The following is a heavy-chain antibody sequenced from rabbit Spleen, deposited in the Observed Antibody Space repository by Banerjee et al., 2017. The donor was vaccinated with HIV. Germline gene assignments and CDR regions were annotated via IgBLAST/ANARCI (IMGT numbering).Heavy chain of an antibody. D-gene: IGHD4-2*01. CDR3: VRDQAGDAGYGPYYFNL. V-gene: IGHV1S45*01. CDR2: INTATGKP. J-gene: IGHJ4*01. CDR1: GFSFSDRDV. Sequence: QEQLEESGGGLVKPEGSLTLTCKASGFSFSDRDVMCWVRQAPGKGLQWIACINTATGKPVYATWAKGRFTISRTSSTTVTLRMTSLTAADTATYFCVRDQAGDAGYGPYYFNLWGPGTLVTVS.